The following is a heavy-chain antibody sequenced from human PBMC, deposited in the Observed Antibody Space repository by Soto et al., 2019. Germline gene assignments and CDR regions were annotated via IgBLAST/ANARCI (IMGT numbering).Heavy chain of an antibody. D-gene: IGHD1-1*01. CDR3: TWKGADFDY. V-gene: IGHV3-15*07. Sequence: GGSLRLSCEASGFIFSSAWMNWVRQAPGKGLEWVGRITSKTAGGTIEYAAPVNGRFTISRDDSKNMLYLQMNSLKIEDTAVFYCTWKGADFDYWGQGTLVTVSS. J-gene: IGHJ4*02. CDR2: ITSKTAGGTI. CDR1: GFIFSSAW.